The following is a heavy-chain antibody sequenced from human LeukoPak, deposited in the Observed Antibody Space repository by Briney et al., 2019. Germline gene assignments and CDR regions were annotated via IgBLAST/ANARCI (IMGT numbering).Heavy chain of an antibody. CDR3: ARNGGNSDFDY. CDR2: IYHSGAT. CDR1: GGSISSSSSNC. Sequence: SETLSLTCAVSGGSISSSSSNCWTWVRQPPGKGLEWIGEIYHSGATNYNPSLKSRVTMLLDKSKNQFSLNLNSVTAADTAVYHCARNGGNSDFDYWGQGTLVTVSS. V-gene: IGHV4-4*02. D-gene: IGHD4-23*01. J-gene: IGHJ4*02.